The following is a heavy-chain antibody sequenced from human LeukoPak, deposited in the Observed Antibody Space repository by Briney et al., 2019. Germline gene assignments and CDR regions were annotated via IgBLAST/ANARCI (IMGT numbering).Heavy chain of an antibody. D-gene: IGHD1-26*01. CDR3: ARGLSGSYYSYYYYMDV. V-gene: IGHV1-69*13. Sequence: SVKVSCKASGGTFISYAISWVRQAPGQGLEWMGGIIPIFGTANYAQKFQGRVTITADESTSTAYMELSSLRSEDTAVYYCARGLSGSYYSYYYYMDVWGKGTTVTVSS. J-gene: IGHJ6*03. CDR2: IIPIFGTA. CDR1: GGTFISYA.